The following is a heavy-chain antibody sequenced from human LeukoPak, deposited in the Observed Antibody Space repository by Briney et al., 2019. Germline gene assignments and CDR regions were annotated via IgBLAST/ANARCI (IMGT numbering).Heavy chain of an antibody. CDR2: ISSSSSYI. V-gene: IGHV3-21*01. J-gene: IGHJ4*02. D-gene: IGHD3-22*01. CDR1: GFTFSSYS. Sequence: GGPLRLSCAASGFTFSSYSMNWVRQAPGKGLEWVSSISSSSSYIYYADSVKGRFTISRDNAKNSLYLQMNSLRAEDTAVYYCARAPPGSSGPLDYWGQGTLVTVSS. CDR3: ARAPPGSSGPLDY.